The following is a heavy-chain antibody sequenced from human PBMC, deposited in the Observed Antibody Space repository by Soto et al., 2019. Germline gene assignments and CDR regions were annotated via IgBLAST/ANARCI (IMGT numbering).Heavy chain of an antibody. V-gene: IGHV4-31*03. CDR1: GGSISSGGYY. CDR3: ARDLEERSRYYYSYYMDV. D-gene: IGHD1-26*01. CDR2: IYYSGST. Sequence: SETLSLTCTVSGGSISSGGYYWSWIRQHPGKGLEWIGYIYYSGSTYYNPSLKSRVTISVDTSKNQFSLKLSSVTAADTAVYYCARDLEERSRYYYSYYMDVWGKGTTVTLSS. J-gene: IGHJ6*03.